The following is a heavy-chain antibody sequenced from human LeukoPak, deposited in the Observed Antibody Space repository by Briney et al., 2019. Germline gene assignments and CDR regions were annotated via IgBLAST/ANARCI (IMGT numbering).Heavy chain of an antibody. CDR2: IYYSGST. J-gene: IGHJ4*02. CDR1: GGSISSGDYY. Sequence: PSQTLSLTCTVSGGSISSGDYYWSWIRQPPGKGLEWIGYIYYSGSTYYNPSLKSRISISVDTSRNQLSLKLSSVTAADTAVYYCARGIAARLRYYFDYWGQGTLVTVSS. D-gene: IGHD6-6*01. CDR3: ARGIAARLRYYFDY. V-gene: IGHV4-30-4*01.